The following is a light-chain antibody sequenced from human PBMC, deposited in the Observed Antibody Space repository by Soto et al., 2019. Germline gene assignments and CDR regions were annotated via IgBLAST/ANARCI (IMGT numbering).Light chain of an antibody. J-gene: IGLJ3*02. CDR2: SNN. V-gene: IGLV1-44*01. CDR3: AAWDDSLNGLV. Sequence: QSVLTQPPSASGTPGQRVTISCSGSSSNIGRNTVSWYQQLPGAAPKLLIYSNNQWPSGVPGRFSGSKSVTSASLAISGLQSEDEADYYCAAWDDSLNGLVFGGGTMLTVL. CDR1: SSNIGRNT.